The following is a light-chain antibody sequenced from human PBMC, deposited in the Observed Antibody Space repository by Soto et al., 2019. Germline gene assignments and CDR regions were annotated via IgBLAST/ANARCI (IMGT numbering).Light chain of an antibody. V-gene: IGKV1-39*01. Sequence: DIQMTQSPSSLSASVGDRVTITCRASQSVRNFVNWYQQKPGKAPKFRISSVYRFQSGAPSRFSASGSGTDFTLNISSLQPDDCATYYCEQSSTTPWTFGQGTKVEIK. CDR3: EQSSTTPWT. CDR2: SVY. CDR1: QSVRNF. J-gene: IGKJ1*01.